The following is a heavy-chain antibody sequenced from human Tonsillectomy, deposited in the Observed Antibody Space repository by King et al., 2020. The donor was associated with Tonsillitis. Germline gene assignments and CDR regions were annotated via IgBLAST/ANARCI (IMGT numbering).Heavy chain of an antibody. CDR1: GFTFRNSG. Sequence: VQLVESGGGVVQPGRSLRLSCAASGFTFRNSGMHWVRQAPGKGLEWVTTISYDGGNKYYADSVKGRFTISRDNSKNTLYMQMTSLRAAETAVYYCARDPAYVVWLVIYGMDVRGQGTTVTASS. J-gene: IGHJ6*01. CDR3: ARDPAYVVWLVIYGMDV. CDR2: ISYDGGNK. V-gene: IGHV3-33*05. D-gene: IGHD6-19*01.